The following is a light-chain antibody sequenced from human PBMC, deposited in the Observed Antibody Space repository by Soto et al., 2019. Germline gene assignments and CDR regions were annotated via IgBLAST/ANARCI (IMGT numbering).Light chain of an antibody. V-gene: IGLV3-21*02. CDR1: NLDNKN. Sequence: SYELTQPPSVSVAPGQTARIACGGDNLDNKNVNWHQQKPGQAPVLVVYDDTDRPSGIPERFSGSNSGNSATLTISRVEAGDEADYYRQVWDSGSDRYVFGPGTKVTVL. J-gene: IGLJ1*01. CDR3: QVWDSGSDRYV. CDR2: DDT.